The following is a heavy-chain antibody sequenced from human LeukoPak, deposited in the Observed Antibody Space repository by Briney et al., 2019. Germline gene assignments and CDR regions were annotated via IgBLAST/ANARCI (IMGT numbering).Heavy chain of an antibody. V-gene: IGHV3-64D*06. Sequence: PGGSLTLSCSASGFTFSSYAMHWVRQAPGKGLEYVSAISSNGGSTYYADSVKGRFTISRDNSKNTLYLQMSSLRAEDTAVFYCVKGDVLYYYDRSGYFGYWGQGTLFTVSS. D-gene: IGHD3-22*01. CDR3: VKGDVLYYYDRSGYFGY. J-gene: IGHJ4*02. CDR1: GFTFSSYA. CDR2: ISSNGGST.